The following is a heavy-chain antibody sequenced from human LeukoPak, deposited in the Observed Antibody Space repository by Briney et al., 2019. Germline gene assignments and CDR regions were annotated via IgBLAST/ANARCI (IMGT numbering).Heavy chain of an antibody. V-gene: IGHV4-61*02. CDR2: IYTSGST. D-gene: IGHD3-3*01. Sequence: SETLSLTCTVSGGSISSGSYYWSWIRQPAGKGLEWIGRIYTSGSTNYNPSLKSRVTISVDTSKNQFSLKLSSVTAADTAVYYCARENDFWSGYYSRGDFDYWGQGTLVTVSS. CDR1: GGSISSGSYY. J-gene: IGHJ4*02. CDR3: ARENDFWSGYYSRGDFDY.